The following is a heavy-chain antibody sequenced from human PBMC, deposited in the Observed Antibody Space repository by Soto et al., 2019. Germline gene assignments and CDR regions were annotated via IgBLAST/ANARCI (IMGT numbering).Heavy chain of an antibody. D-gene: IGHD3-3*01. Sequence: GGSLRLSCAASGFTFSNAWMNWVRQAPGKGLEWVGRIKSKTDGGTTDYAAPVKGRFTISRDDSKNTLYLQMNSLKTEATAVYYCTTDASRFEVGRTIRMTYYDFWSGYFNRNQAGRMDVWGQGTTVTVSS. J-gene: IGHJ6*02. CDR2: IKSKTDGGTT. CDR3: TTDASRFEVGRTIRMTYYDFWSGYFNRNQAGRMDV. V-gene: IGHV3-15*07. CDR1: GFTFSNAW.